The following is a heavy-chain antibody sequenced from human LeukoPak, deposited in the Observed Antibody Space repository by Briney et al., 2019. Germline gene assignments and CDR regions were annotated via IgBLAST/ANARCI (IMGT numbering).Heavy chain of an antibody. J-gene: IGHJ6*02. CDR3: ARDIVQGWFGELLGSSLTNYYYYGMDV. D-gene: IGHD3-10*01. CDR2: IKQDGSEK. Sequence: AGRSLRLSCAASGFTFSSYWMSWVRQAPGKGLEWVANIKQDGSEKYYVDSVKGRFTISRDNAKNSLYLQMNSLRAEDTAVYYCARDIVQGWFGELLGSSLTNYYYYGMDVWGQGTTVTVSS. V-gene: IGHV3-7*04. CDR1: GFTFSSYW.